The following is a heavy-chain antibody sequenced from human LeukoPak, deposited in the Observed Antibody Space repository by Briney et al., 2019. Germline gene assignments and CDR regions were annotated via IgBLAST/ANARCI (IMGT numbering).Heavy chain of an antibody. J-gene: IGHJ4*02. Sequence: ASVKVSCNASGYTFTSYDINWVRQATGQGLEWMGWMNPNSGNTGYAQKFQGRVTITRNTSISTAYMELSSLRAEDTALYYCAKDLWFGEFSGILDYWGQGTLVTVSS. CDR1: GYTFTSYD. CDR3: AKDLWFGEFSGILDY. V-gene: IGHV1-8*03. CDR2: MNPNSGNT. D-gene: IGHD3-10*01.